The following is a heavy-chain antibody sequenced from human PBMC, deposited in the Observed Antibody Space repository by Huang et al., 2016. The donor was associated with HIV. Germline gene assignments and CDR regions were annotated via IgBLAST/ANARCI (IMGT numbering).Heavy chain of an antibody. CDR3: ARDTTTVAGLDF. CDR2: ISFDGRNK. Sequence: QVQLVESGGGVVQPGRSLRLSCAVSGFTFRDHPMHWVRQAPGKGLEWVAVISFDGRNKVYADFVRGRFTISRDNSKNILYLQLNSLTPADTSIYYCARDTTTVAGLDFWGQGALVTVSS. CDR1: GFTFRDHP. J-gene: IGHJ4*02. D-gene: IGHD6-19*01. V-gene: IGHV3-30*14.